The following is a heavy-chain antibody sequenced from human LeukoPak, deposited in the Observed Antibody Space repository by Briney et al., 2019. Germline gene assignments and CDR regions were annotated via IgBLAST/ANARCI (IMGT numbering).Heavy chain of an antibody. V-gene: IGHV3-23*01. D-gene: IGHD3-3*01. CDR2: ISGRGDRT. J-gene: IGHJ4*02. CDR1: GFTFSSYG. CDR3: AKPVLEPGIFGATDY. Sequence: GGSLRLSCAASGFTFSSYGMSWVRQAPGKGLEWVSLISGRGDRTYFADSVKGRFAISRDNSKNTLYLQMNSLRAEDTAVYYCAKPVLEPGIFGATDYWGQGTLVTVSS.